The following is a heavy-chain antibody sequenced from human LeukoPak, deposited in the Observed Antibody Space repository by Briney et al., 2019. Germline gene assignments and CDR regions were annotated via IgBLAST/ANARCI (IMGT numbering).Heavy chain of an antibody. CDR3: ARESSPLDAFDI. CDR1: GYTFTGYY. Sequence: GASVKVSCKASGYTFTGYYMHWVRQAPGQGLEWMGGIIPIFGTANYAQKFQGRITITADESTSTAYMELSSLRSEDTAVYYCARESSPLDAFDIWGQGTMVTVSS. CDR2: IIPIFGTA. V-gene: IGHV1-69*13. J-gene: IGHJ3*02.